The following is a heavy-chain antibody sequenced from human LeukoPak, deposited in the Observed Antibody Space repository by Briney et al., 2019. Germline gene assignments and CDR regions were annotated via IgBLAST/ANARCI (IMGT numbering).Heavy chain of an antibody. J-gene: IGHJ4*02. Sequence: GGSLRLSCAASGFTFSSYGMHWVRQAPGKGLEWVAFIRYDGSNKYYADSVKGRFTISRDNSKNTLYLQMNSLRAEDTAVYYCARGLSGTVKESDYWGQGTLVTVSS. CDR3: ARGLSGTVKESDY. V-gene: IGHV3-30*02. CDR1: GFTFSSYG. D-gene: IGHD4-17*01. CDR2: IRYDGSNK.